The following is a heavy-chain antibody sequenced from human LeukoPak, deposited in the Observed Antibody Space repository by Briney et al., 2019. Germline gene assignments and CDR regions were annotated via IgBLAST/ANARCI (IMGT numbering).Heavy chain of an antibody. Sequence: SETLSLTCTVSGGSISSYYWSWIRQPPGKGLEWIGYIYYSGSTNYNPSLKSRVTISVDTSKNQFSLKLSSVTAADTAVYYCARAPYGSGSLPYYYGMDVWGQGTTVTVSS. CDR1: GGSISSYY. V-gene: IGHV4-59*01. D-gene: IGHD3-10*01. CDR3: ARAPYGSGSLPYYYGMDV. CDR2: IYYSGST. J-gene: IGHJ6*02.